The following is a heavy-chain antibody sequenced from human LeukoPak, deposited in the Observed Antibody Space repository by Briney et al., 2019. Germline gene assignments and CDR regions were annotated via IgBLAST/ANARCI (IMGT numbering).Heavy chain of an antibody. J-gene: IGHJ4*02. V-gene: IGHV3-48*03. D-gene: IGHD2-15*01. CDR2: ISSSGRTI. CDR3: VRRYCSSSSCTLDS. CDR1: GFTFSGYE. Sequence: GGSLRLSCAASGFTFSGYEMIWVRQAPGKGLEWVSYISSSGRTIFYADSVKGRFTVSRDNAKNSLYLQMNSLRAEDTAVYYCVRRYCSSSSCTLDSWGQGTLVTVSS.